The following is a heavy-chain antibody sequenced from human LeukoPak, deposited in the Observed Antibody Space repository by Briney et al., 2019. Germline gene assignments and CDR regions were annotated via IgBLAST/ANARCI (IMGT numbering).Heavy chain of an antibody. V-gene: IGHV3-48*03. CDR3: ASVTDDAFDI. CDR1: GFTFSRFE. Sequence: GGSLRLSCAASGFTFSRFELTWVRQAPGKGLEWISYISSSGTTIYYADSVKGRFTISRDNAKNSLYLQMNSLRAEDTAVYYCASVTDDAFDIWGQGTMVTVSS. J-gene: IGHJ3*02. D-gene: IGHD2-21*02. CDR2: ISSSGTTI.